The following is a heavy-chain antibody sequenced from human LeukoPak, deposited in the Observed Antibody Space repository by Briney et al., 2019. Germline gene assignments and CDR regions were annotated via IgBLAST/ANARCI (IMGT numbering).Heavy chain of an antibody. CDR3: ARDNRIMITFGGDMVEDY. Sequence: ASVKVSCKASGYTFTSYGISWVQQAPGQGLEWMGWISAYNGNTNYAQKLQGRVTMTTDTSTSTAYMELRSLRSDDTAVYYCARDNRIMITFGGDMVEDYWGQGTLVTVSS. D-gene: IGHD3-16*01. J-gene: IGHJ4*02. CDR2: ISAYNGNT. V-gene: IGHV1-18*01. CDR1: GYTFTSYG.